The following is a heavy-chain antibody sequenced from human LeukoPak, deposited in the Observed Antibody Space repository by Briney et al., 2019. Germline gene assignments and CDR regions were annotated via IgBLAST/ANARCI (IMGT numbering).Heavy chain of an antibody. CDR1: GFTFRGYS. Sequence: GGSLRLSCAASGFTFRGYSMNWVRLAPGKGLEWVSHISSGNSTIFYADSVKGRFTISRDNAKNLLYLQMNSLRAEDTAIYYCARGQLTDPRIDYWGQGTLVTVSS. J-gene: IGHJ4*02. D-gene: IGHD1-1*01. CDR3: ARGQLTDPRIDY. CDR2: ISSGNSTI. V-gene: IGHV3-48*04.